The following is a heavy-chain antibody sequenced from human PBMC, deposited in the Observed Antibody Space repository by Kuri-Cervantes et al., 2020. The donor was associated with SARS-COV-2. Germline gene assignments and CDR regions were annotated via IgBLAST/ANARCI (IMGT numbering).Heavy chain of an antibody. CDR2: ISAYNGNT. J-gene: IGHJ4*02. CDR1: GYTFTSCG. Sequence: AVKVSCKASGYTFTSCGISWVRQAPGQGLEWMGWISAYNGNTNYAQKLQGRVTMTTDTSTRTAYMELSRLRSVDTAVYYCARDWAYVDPGYFDYWGQGTLVTVSS. CDR3: ARDWAYVDPGYFDY. D-gene: IGHD3-10*01. V-gene: IGHV1-18*01.